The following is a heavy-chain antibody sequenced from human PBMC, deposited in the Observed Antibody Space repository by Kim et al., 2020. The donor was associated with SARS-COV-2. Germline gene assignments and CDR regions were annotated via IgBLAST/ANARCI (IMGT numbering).Heavy chain of an antibody. J-gene: IGHJ4*02. CDR3: ARGGVDTAMVVLAFDY. CDR1: GDSVSSNSAA. D-gene: IGHD5-18*01. CDR2: TYYRSKWYN. V-gene: IGHV6-1*01. Sequence: SQTLSLTCAISGDSVSSNSAAWNWIRQSPSRGLEWLGRTYYRSKWYNDYAVSVKSRITINPDTSKNQFSLQLNSVTPEDTAVYYCARGGVDTAMVVLAFDYWGQGTLVTVSS.